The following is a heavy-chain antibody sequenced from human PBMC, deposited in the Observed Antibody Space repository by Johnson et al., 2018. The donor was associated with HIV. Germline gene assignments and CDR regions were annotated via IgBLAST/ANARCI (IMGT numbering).Heavy chain of an antibody. J-gene: IGHJ3*02. CDR2: ISYDGRNK. Sequence: QVQLVESGGGVVQPGGSLRLSCAASGFTFSYYGMHWVRQAPGKGLEWVAVISYDGRNKYHAESVRGRFTISRDNSKNTLYLHMNSLRAEDTALYYCAREGLITMNAFDIWGQGTMVTVSS. D-gene: IGHD3-22*01. V-gene: IGHV3-30*03. CDR3: AREGLITMNAFDI. CDR1: GFTFSYYG.